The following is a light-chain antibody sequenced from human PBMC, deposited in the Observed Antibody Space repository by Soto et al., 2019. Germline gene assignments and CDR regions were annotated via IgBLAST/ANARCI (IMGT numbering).Light chain of an antibody. V-gene: IGKV1-5*03. CDR3: QQYSSYSPYT. CDR2: EAS. J-gene: IGKJ2*01. Sequence: DIQMTQSPSTVSASVGDRVTITCRASQTVYSWLAWYQQKPGKAPKLLIAEASTLQSGVPSRFAGSGSGTEFTLDISGLQRYDFATYYCQQYSSYSPYTFGQGTKVAI. CDR1: QTVYSW.